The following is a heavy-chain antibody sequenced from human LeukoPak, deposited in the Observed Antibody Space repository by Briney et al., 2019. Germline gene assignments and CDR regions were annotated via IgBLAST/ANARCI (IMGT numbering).Heavy chain of an antibody. CDR1: AYTFTSYA. D-gene: IGHD1-26*01. J-gene: IGHJ5*02. Sequence: AASVKVSCKASAYTFTSYAISWVRQAPGQGLEWMGWISASNGNTNYALKLHGRVTMTTDTSTNTVYMELRSLRFDDTAVYYCARDLAGVVGVTAWFDPWGQGTLVTVSS. CDR2: ISASNGNT. V-gene: IGHV1-18*01. CDR3: ARDLAGVVGVTAWFDP.